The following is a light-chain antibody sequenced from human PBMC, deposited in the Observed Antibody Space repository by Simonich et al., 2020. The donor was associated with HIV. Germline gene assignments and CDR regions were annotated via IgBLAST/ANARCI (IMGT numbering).Light chain of an antibody. CDR3: QHYNNWPRT. CDR2: GAS. Sequence: EIVMTQSPATLSVSPGERATLSCRVSQNVASNLAWYQQKPGQAPRLLIYGASSRATGIPARFSGSGFGTEFTLTISSLQSEDFALYYCQHYNNWPRTFGQGTKVEIK. J-gene: IGKJ1*01. CDR1: QNVASN. V-gene: IGKV3-15*01.